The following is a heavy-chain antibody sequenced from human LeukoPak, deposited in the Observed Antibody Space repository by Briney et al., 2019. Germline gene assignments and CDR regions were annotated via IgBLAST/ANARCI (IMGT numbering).Heavy chain of an antibody. CDR1: GFTFSDYY. CDR3: AKDSGGALIAVAGNYDY. Sequence: GGSLRLSCAASGFTFSDYYMSWVRQAPGKGLEWVSAISGSGGSTYYADSVKGRFTISRDNSKNTLYLQMNSLRAEDTAVYYCAKDSGGALIAVAGNYDYWGQGTLVTVSS. CDR2: ISGSGGST. J-gene: IGHJ4*02. V-gene: IGHV3-23*01. D-gene: IGHD6-19*01.